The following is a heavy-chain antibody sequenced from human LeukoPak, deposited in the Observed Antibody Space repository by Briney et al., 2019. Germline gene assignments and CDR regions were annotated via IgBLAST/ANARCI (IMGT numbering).Heavy chain of an antibody. CDR3: ARDLEKATVTTYWFDP. Sequence: ASVKVSCKASGYTFTSYGISWVRQAPGRGLEWMGWISAYNGNTNYAQKLQGRVTVTRDTSNSTAYMELSRLRSDDTAVYYCARDLEKATVTTYWFDPWGQGTLVTVSS. CDR1: GYTFTSYG. V-gene: IGHV1-18*01. CDR2: ISAYNGNT. J-gene: IGHJ5*02. D-gene: IGHD4-17*01.